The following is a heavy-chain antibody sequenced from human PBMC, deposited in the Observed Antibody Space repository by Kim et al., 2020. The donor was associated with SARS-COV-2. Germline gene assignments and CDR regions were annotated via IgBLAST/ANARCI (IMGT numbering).Heavy chain of an antibody. CDR3: AKDTSYGYGAPEFDY. D-gene: IGHD5-18*01. V-gene: IGHV3-9*01. CDR2: ICGNSGSI. CDR1: GFTFSDYA. J-gene: IGHJ4*02. Sequence: GGSLRLSCAASGFTFSDYAMHWVRQAPGKGLEWVSGICGNSGSICYADSVKGRFTISRDNTKNSLYLQMNSLRAEDTALYYCAKDTSYGYGAPEFDYGGQGTLVTVSS.